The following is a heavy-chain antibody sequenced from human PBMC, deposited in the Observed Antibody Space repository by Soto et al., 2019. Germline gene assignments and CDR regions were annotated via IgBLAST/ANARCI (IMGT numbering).Heavy chain of an antibody. CDR3: AKDHGDFDWLPPLNYFDY. CDR1: GFTFSSYG. J-gene: IGHJ4*02. CDR2: ISYDGSNK. V-gene: IGHV3-30*18. Sequence: GGSLRLSCAASGFTFSSYGMHWVRQAPGKGLEWVAVISYDGSNKYYADSVKGRFTISRDNSKNTLYLQMNSLRAEDTAVYYCAKDHGDFDWLPPLNYFDYWGQGTLVTVSS. D-gene: IGHD3-9*01.